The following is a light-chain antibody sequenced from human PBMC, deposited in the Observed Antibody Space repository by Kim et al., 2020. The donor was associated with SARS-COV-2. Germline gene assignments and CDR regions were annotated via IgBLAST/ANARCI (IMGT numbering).Light chain of an antibody. CDR1: QDISHF. Sequence: DTQMTQSPSSLSASVGDTVTITCQASQDISHFLSWHQQKPGKAPNLLVYAASNLETGVPSRFSGSGSGTDFTFSISSLQPEDIGTYYCQQYDNLPLTFGGGTKVDIK. CDR2: AAS. V-gene: IGKV1-33*01. J-gene: IGKJ4*01. CDR3: QQYDNLPLT.